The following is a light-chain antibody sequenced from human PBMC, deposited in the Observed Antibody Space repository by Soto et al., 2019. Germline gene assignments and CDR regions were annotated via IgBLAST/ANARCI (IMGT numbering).Light chain of an antibody. V-gene: IGKV3-20*01. CDR3: QQYGTSPRT. J-gene: IGKJ2*01. CDR1: LSVTSY. CDR2: GAY. Sequence: ENVLTQSPGTLSLSPGERATLSCRASLSVTSYLAWYQKKPGQPPRLLIYGAYNRPTGIPDRFTGSGSGTDFTLTISRLQPEDFAVYCCQQYGTSPRTFGQGTKVEIK.